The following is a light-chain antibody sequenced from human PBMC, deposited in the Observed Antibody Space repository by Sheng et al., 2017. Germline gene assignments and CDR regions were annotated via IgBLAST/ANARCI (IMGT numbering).Light chain of an antibody. Sequence: SYELGQPPSVSVAPGKTATITCGGDNIGRKTVHWYQQKPGQAPVLVVYDDSDRPSGIPERFSGANSGNTATLTINRVEAGDEADYYCQVWDSTSVSFVFGTGTTVTVL. V-gene: IGLV3-21*03. J-gene: IGLJ1*01. CDR1: NIGRKT. CDR3: QVWDSTSVSFV. CDR2: DDS.